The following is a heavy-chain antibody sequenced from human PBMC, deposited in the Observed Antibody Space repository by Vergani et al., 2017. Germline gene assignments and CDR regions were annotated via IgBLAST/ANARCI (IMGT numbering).Heavy chain of an antibody. D-gene: IGHD6-13*01. CDR2: IYYSGST. CDR1: GGSISSGDYY. Sequence: QVQLQESGPGLVKPSQTLSLTCTVSGGSISSGDYYWSWIRQPPGKGLEWIGYIYYSGSTYYNPSLKSRVTISVDTSKNQSSLKLSSVTAADTAVYYCARPVMGYSSSWFPTWFDPWGQGTLVTVSS. CDR3: ARPVMGYSSSWFPTWFDP. J-gene: IGHJ5*02. V-gene: IGHV4-30-4*01.